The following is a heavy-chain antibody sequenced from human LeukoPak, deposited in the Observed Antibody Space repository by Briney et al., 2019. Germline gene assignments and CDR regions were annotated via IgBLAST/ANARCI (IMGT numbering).Heavy chain of an antibody. J-gene: IGHJ4*02. CDR1: GFIFSTHG. Sequence: PGGSLRLSCAASGFIFSTHGIHWVRQAPGRGREYGSAISSNGGTKYYADSVKGRFTISRDNYKNTVYLQMDSLRVEDMAVYYCARSYCTVTSCYQSFGYWGPGTLVSVSS. CDR3: ARSYCTVTSCYQSFGY. CDR2: ISSNGGTK. D-gene: IGHD2-8*02. V-gene: IGHV3-64*02.